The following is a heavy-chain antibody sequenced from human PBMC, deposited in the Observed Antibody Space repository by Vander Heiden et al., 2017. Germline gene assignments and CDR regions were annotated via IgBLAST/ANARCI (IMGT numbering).Heavy chain of an antibody. V-gene: IGHV1-2*02. CDR3: ARLPAAPDYYYYGMDV. Sequence: VKLVQSGAEVKKRGASVKVSCKASGCTSTCYYIHWVRQAPGQGLEWMGWINPNSGGTNYAQNFQGRVTMTRDTSISTAYMELSRLGSDDTAVYYCARLPAAPDYYYYGMDVWGQGTTVTVSS. CDR1: GCTSTCYY. D-gene: IGHD2-2*01. CDR2: INPNSGGT. J-gene: IGHJ6*02.